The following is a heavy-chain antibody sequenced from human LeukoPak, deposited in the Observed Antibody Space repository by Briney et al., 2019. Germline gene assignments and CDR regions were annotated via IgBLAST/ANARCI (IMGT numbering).Heavy chain of an antibody. CDR1: GGSFSGYY. Sequence: SETLSLTCAVYGGSFSGYYWSWIRQPPGKGLEWIGEINHSGSTNYNPSLKSRVTISVDTSKNQFSLKLSSVTAADTAVYYCAREKMLPWGQGTLVTVSS. J-gene: IGHJ4*02. D-gene: IGHD3-10*02. CDR3: AREKMLP. V-gene: IGHV4-34*01. CDR2: INHSGST.